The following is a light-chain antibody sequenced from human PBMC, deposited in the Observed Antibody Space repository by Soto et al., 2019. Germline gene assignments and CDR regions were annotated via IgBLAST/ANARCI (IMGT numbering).Light chain of an antibody. CDR3: SSYAGSNNYVV. J-gene: IGLJ2*01. Sequence: QAVVTQPPSASGSPGQSVTISCTGTSSDIGGYNYVSWYQQHPGKAPKLMIYEVSKRPSGVPDRFSGSKSGNTASLTVSGFQAEDEADYYCSSYAGSNNYVVFGGGTKLTVL. CDR1: SSDIGGYNY. V-gene: IGLV2-8*01. CDR2: EVS.